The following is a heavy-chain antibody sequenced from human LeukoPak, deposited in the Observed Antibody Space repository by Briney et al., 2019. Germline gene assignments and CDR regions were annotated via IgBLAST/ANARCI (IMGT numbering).Heavy chain of an antibody. Sequence: PGGSLRLSCSASGFTFSNFWMTWVRQAPGKGLECLANIGPDGREKYYMDSVKGRFTISRDNTKNSLYLQMSSLRADYCARDLNWDSHWGQGTLVTVSS. CDR3: WDSH. D-gene: IGHD5-24*01. J-gene: IGHJ4*02. V-gene: IGHV3-7*01. CDR1: GFTFSNFW. CDR2: IGPDGREK.